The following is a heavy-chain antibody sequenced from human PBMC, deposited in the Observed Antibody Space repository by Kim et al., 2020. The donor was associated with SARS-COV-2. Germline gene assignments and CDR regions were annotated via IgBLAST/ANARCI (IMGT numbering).Heavy chain of an antibody. CDR3: AKASSGWYSLLDY. Sequence: GGSLRLSCAASGFIFSDYAMHWVRQVPGKGLEWVAGITGNGGNREYADSVEGRFTISRDNAKDSLFLQMDSLRVEDTAFYYCAKASSGWYSLLDYWGPGTLATVSS. D-gene: IGHD6-19*01. CDR2: ITGNGGNR. V-gene: IGHV3-9*01. CDR1: GFIFSDYA. J-gene: IGHJ4*02.